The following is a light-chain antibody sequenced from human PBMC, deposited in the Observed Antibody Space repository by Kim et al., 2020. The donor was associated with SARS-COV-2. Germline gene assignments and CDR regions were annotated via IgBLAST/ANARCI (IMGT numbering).Light chain of an antibody. Sequence: QSVLTQPPSASGTPGQRVTISCSGSSSNIGSNNVVWYQQLPGAAPNLLIYSNNQRPSGIPDRFSGSRSGTSASSAISGLQSGDEADYYCAVWDDSLKQGVFGGGTQLTVL. V-gene: IGLV1-44*01. CDR2: SNN. CDR1: SSNIGSNN. CDR3: AVWDDSLKQGV. J-gene: IGLJ3*02.